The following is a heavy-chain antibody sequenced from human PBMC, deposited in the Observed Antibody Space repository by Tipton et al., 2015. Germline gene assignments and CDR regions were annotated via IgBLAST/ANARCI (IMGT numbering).Heavy chain of an antibody. CDR1: GGSISTYC. V-gene: IGHV4-59*01. D-gene: IGHD4-23*01. Sequence: TLSLTCSVSGGSISTYCWSWIRQPPGKGLEWIGYIYSSGSANYNPPLKSRVTISVDTSKNQFSLKLSSVTAADTAVYYCARDVDDYGGNSGPREYYGKDVWGQGTTVTASS. CDR2: IYSSGSA. J-gene: IGHJ6*02. CDR3: ARDVDDYGGNSGPREYYGKDV.